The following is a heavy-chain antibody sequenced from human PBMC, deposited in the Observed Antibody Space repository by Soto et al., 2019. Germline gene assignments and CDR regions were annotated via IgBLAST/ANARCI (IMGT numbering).Heavy chain of an antibody. Sequence: PGGSLRLSCAASGFTFSSHGIHWVRQAPGKGLEWVTVISDDGSNKYYADSVKGRFTISRDNSKNTLYLQMNSLRPEDTAVYYCAKSTTSGWYGDLIDYWGQGTLVTVSS. CDR3: AKSTTSGWYGDLIDY. V-gene: IGHV3-30*18. D-gene: IGHD6-19*01. CDR1: GFTFSSHG. CDR2: ISDDGSNK. J-gene: IGHJ4*02.